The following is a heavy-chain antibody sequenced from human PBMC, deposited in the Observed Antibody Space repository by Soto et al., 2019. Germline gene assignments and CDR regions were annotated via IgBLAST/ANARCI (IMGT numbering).Heavy chain of an antibody. V-gene: IGHV3-23*01. CDR1: GFTFSSHA. D-gene: IGHD3-10*01. J-gene: IGHJ4*02. CDR2: ISGSGGST. CDR3: AKVSTMVRGAIDY. Sequence: SQRHSCAASGFTFSSHARSRVRQEPGKGLEWVSAISGSGGSTYYADSVKGRFTISRDNSKNTLYLQMNSLRAEDTAVYYCAKVSTMVRGAIDYWGQGTLVTVSS.